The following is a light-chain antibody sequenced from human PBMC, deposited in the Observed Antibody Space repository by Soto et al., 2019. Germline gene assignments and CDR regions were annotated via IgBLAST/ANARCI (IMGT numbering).Light chain of an antibody. CDR1: QSVGSN. Sequence: EIVMTQSPGTLSVSPGERATLSFRVSQSVGSNLAWYQQKPGQAPRLLIYGAFNRATGIPARFSGSGSGADFTLTFSSLEPEDFAVYYCQQRNIWPPVTFGQGTRLEI. CDR2: GAF. J-gene: IGKJ5*01. V-gene: IGKV3-11*01. CDR3: QQRNIWPPVT.